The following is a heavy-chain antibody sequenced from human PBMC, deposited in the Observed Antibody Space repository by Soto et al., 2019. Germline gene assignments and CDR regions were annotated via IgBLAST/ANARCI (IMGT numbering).Heavy chain of an antibody. CDR3: ARGRQISPSTLFRRTGDYSMDV. J-gene: IGHJ6*02. Sequence: QVQLQQWGAGLLKPSETLSLHCAVYGGSFSGHHWSWIRQPPGKGLEWIGEINQSGSTNYNPSLKVGVTISVDTSKKQFSLRLRSVTAADTAVYYCARGRQISPSTLFRRTGDYSMDVWGQGTTVTVSS. CDR2: INQSGST. V-gene: IGHV4-34*01. CDR1: GGSFSGHH. D-gene: IGHD2-15*01.